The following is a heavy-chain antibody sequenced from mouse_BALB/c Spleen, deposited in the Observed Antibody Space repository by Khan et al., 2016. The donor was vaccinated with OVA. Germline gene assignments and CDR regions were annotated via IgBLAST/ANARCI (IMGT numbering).Heavy chain of an antibody. CDR2: IDPANGNT. CDR3: ARSNYRYGYFDY. Sequence: VQLQQSGAELVKPGASVKLSCTASGFNIKDTYMHWVKQRPEQGLEWIGRIDPANGNTKYDAKFQGKATITADTSSNTAYLQLSSLTSEDTAVYYCARSNYRYGYFDYWGQGTTLTVSS. CDR1: GFNIKDTY. V-gene: IGHV14-3*02. J-gene: IGHJ2*01. D-gene: IGHD2-14*01.